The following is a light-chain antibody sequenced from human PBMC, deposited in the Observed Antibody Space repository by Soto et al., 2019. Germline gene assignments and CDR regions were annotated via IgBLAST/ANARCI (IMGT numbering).Light chain of an antibody. CDR2: GAS. CDR1: QSVSNN. Sequence: EIVMTQSPATLSVSPGERATLSCRASQSVSNNLAWYQQKPGQAPRLLIYGASTRATGIPARFSGSGSGTEFTLTISSLQSEDFAVYHCQQYNNWPPITFGPGTRLEIK. V-gene: IGKV3-15*01. CDR3: QQYNNWPPIT. J-gene: IGKJ5*01.